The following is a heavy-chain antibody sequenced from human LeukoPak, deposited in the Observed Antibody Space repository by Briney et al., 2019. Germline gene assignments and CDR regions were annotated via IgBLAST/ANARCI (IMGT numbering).Heavy chain of an antibody. CDR3: ARAHSSGPETSY. CDR2: INPNSGGT. D-gene: IGHD6-19*01. J-gene: IGHJ4*02. Sequence: ASVKVSCKASGYTFTGYYMHWVRQAPGQGLEWMGWINPNSGGTNYAQKFQGRVTMTRDTSISTAYMELSRLRSDDTAVYYCARAHSSGPETSYWGQGTLVTVSS. V-gene: IGHV1-2*02. CDR1: GYTFTGYY.